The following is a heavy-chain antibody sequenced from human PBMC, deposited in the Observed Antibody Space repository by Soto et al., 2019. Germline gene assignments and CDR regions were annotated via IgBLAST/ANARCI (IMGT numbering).Heavy chain of an antibody. CDR3: ARVGHITNYGMAV. Sequence: QVQLVQSGAEVKKPGSSVKVSCEASGGTFSSYPINWVRQAPGQGLEWMGGIIPFFGTSNYGQKFQGRVTITADDSTSTAYRELRSLRSEDTAVYYCARVGHITNYGMAVWGQGTTVTGSS. D-gene: IGHD1-26*01. J-gene: IGHJ6*02. CDR2: IIPFFGTS. V-gene: IGHV1-69*01. CDR1: GGTFSSYP.